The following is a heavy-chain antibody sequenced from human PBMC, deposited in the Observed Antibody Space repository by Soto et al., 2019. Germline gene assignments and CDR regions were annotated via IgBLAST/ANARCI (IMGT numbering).Heavy chain of an antibody. CDR3: ARHDPLWHYWYFDL. J-gene: IGHJ2*01. V-gene: IGHV4-59*08. CDR1: GGSISSYY. Sequence: QVQLQESGPGLVKPSETLSLTCTVSGGSISSYYWSWIRQPPGKGLEWIGYIYYSGSTNYNPSLKSRVTISVDTSKNQFSLKLSSVTTADTAVYYCARHDPLWHYWYFDLSGRGTLVTVSS. CDR2: IYYSGST. D-gene: IGHD3-10*01.